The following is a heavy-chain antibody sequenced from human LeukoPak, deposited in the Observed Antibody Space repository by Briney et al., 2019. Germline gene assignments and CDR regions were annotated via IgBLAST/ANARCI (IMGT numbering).Heavy chain of an antibody. D-gene: IGHD3-22*01. CDR2: ISHTGNT. CDR3: ARGSYYYDSSGYYAGVFDY. V-gene: IGHV4-34*01. Sequence: SETLSLTCAVSDVSFTNYYWTWIRQSPGKGLERLGEISHTGNTHYNPSLKSRVTVSVDISADMSTTRVSLSLKSVTAADTAVYYCARGSYYYDSSGYYAGVFDYWGQGTLVTVSS. CDR1: DVSFTNYY. J-gene: IGHJ4*02.